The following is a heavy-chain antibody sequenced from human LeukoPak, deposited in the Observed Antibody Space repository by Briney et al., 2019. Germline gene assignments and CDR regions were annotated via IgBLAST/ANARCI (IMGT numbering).Heavy chain of an antibody. CDR1: GFTFSSYA. D-gene: IGHD6-19*01. J-gene: IGHJ4*02. CDR3: ARGGGWIYFDY. Sequence: GVTVRLSCAASGFTFSSYAMHWVRQAPGKGLEYVSAISSNGGSTYYANSVKGRFTISRDNSKNTLYLQMGSLRAEDMAVYYCARGGGWIYFDYWGQGTLVTVSS. CDR2: ISSNGGST. V-gene: IGHV3-64*01.